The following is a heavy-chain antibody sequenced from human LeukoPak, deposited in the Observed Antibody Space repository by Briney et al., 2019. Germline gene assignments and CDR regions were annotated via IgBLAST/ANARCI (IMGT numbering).Heavy chain of an antibody. J-gene: IGHJ4*02. CDR1: GFSLSTSGVG. V-gene: IGHV2-5*02. D-gene: IGHD1-26*01. CDR3: ARRPPIYSGSYVFGY. CDR2: IYWDDDK. Sequence: SGPTLVKPTQTLTLTCTFSGFSLSTSGVGVGWIRQPPGKALEWLALIYWDDDKRYSPSLKSRLTITKDTSKNQVVPTMTNMDPVDTATYYCARRPPIYSGSYVFGYWGQGTLVTVSS.